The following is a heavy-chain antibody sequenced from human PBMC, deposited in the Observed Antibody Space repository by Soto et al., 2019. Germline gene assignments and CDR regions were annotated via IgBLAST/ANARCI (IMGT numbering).Heavy chain of an antibody. Sequence: PSETLSLTCAVSGGSISSSNWWSWVRQPPGKGLEWIGEIYHSGSTNYNPSLKSRVTISVDKSKNQFSLKLSSVTAADTAVYYCARDRGSGWYGGFDYWGQGTLVTVSS. CDR1: GGSISSSNW. V-gene: IGHV4-4*02. CDR2: IYHSGST. CDR3: ARDRGSGWYGGFDY. D-gene: IGHD6-19*01. J-gene: IGHJ4*02.